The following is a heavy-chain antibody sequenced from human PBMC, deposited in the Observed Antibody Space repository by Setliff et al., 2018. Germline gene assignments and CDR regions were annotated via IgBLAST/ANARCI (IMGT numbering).Heavy chain of an antibody. J-gene: IGHJ4*02. V-gene: IGHV1-18*01. CDR2: INPNNGKT. Sequence: ASVKVSCKASGYTFTSYSISWVRQAPGQGLEWMGWINPNNGKTNYAQKIQGRVTMTTDTSTSTAYMDLRSLRSDDTATYYCARDGVAGLPVDWGQGTLVTVSS. CDR1: GYTFTSYS. D-gene: IGHD6-19*01. CDR3: ARDGVAGLPVD.